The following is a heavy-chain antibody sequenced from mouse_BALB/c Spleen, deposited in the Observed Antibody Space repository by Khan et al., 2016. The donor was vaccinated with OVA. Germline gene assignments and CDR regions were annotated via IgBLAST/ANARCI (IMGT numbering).Heavy chain of an antibody. J-gene: IGHJ4*01. CDR2: IDPANGKT. V-gene: IGHV14-3*02. Sequence: VQLKQSGAEFVKPGASVKLSCTASGFNIKDTYIHWVKQRPEQGLEWIGRIDPANGKTNYDPKFQGKATITADTSSNTAYLHLSSLTSEDTVVYYCAHSLLLYAMDYWGQGTSLTVSS. D-gene: IGHD1-2*01. CDR1: GFNIKDTY. CDR3: AHSLLLYAMDY.